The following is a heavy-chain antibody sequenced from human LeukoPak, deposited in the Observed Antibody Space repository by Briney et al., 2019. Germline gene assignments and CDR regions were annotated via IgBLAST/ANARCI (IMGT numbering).Heavy chain of an antibody. Sequence: GGSLRLSCAASGFTFTNYAMHWVRQAPGKGLEWVAVIGYDGSNIYYADSVKGRFTISRDNSKNTLYLQMNSLRAEDTAVYYCARDYTAVAGPGDAFDIWGQGTMVTVSS. CDR3: ARDYTAVAGPGDAFDI. CDR2: IGYDGSNI. D-gene: IGHD6-19*01. V-gene: IGHV3-30-3*01. J-gene: IGHJ3*02. CDR1: GFTFTNYA.